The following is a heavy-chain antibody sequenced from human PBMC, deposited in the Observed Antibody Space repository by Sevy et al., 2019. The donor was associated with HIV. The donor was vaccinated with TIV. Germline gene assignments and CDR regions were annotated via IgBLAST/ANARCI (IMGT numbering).Heavy chain of an antibody. CDR2: INPNGGGT. D-gene: IGHD3-10*01. CDR3: SRSVYGSGTYLNDY. CDR1: GYTFTGYY. V-gene: IGHV1-2*02. Sequence: ASVKVSGKASGYTFTGYYIHWVRQAPGQGLEWMGWINPNGGGTNYAQKFQGRVTMTGDTSISTAYMDLTRLRSDDTAVYYCSRSVYGSGTYLNDYWGQGTLVTVSS. J-gene: IGHJ4*02.